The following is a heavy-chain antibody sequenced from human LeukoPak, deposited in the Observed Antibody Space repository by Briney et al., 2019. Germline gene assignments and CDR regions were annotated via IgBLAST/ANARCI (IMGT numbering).Heavy chain of an antibody. J-gene: IGHJ4*02. CDR1: GFTFDDYA. Sequence: PGGSLRLSCAASGFTFDDYAMHWVRQAPGKGLEWVSGISWNSGSIGYADSVEGRFTISRDNAKNSLYLQMNSLRAEDTALYYCAKAHLDSSGYFDLDYWGQGTLVTVSS. CDR3: AKAHLDSSGYFDLDY. D-gene: IGHD3-22*01. V-gene: IGHV3-9*01. CDR2: ISWNSGSI.